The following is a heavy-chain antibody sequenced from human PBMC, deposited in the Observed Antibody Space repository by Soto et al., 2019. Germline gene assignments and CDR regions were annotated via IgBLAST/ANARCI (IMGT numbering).Heavy chain of an antibody. CDR3: TRHSGIAARPDKIYGMDV. CDR1: GFTFSDSA. J-gene: IGHJ6*02. D-gene: IGHD6-6*01. Sequence: PGGSLRLSCAASGFTFSDSAINWVRQASGKGLEWVGRIRSKTNNYATEYAASVKGRFTISRDDSKNTAYLQMNSLKTEDTAVYYCTRHSGIAARPDKIYGMDVWGQGTTVTVSS. CDR2: IRSKTNNYAT. V-gene: IGHV3-73*01.